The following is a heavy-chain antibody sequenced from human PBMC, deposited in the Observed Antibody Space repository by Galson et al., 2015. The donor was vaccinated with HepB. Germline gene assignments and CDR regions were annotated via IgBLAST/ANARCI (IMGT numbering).Heavy chain of an antibody. V-gene: IGHV3-74*01. CDR1: GLPFSDNW. CDR2: INNDGSWT. Sequence: SLRLSCAVSGLPFSDNWFHWIRQAPGKGLEWVSRINNDGSWTGYADSVRGRFITSRDDSRSTVYLEMTSVRPDDTATYFCARDSYSSADTWGQGTLVIVS. J-gene: IGHJ5*02. D-gene: IGHD6-19*01. CDR3: ARDSYSSADT.